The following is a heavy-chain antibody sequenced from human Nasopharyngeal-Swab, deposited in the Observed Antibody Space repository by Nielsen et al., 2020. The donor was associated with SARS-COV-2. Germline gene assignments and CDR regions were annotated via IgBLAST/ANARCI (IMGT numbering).Heavy chain of an antibody. Sequence: IRQPPGQGLEWIGYIYYSGSTNYNPSLKSRVTISVDTSKNQFSLKLSSVTAADTAVYYCARVVVWGSSWSEVSRVDYWGQGTLVTVSS. CDR3: ARVVVWGSSWSEVSRVDY. D-gene: IGHD6-13*01. V-gene: IGHV4-59*01. J-gene: IGHJ4*02. CDR2: IYYSGST.